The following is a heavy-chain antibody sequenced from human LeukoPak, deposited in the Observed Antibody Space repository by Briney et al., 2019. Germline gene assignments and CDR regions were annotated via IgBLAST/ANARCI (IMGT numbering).Heavy chain of an antibody. CDR2: IRNDGSKK. CDR1: GFTFSSYG. CDR3: AKGMTGDTQIHYYYYYYMDV. J-gene: IGHJ6*03. Sequence: PGGSLRLSCAASGFTFSSYGMHWVRRAPGEGLEWVAVIRNDGSKKYSADSVKGRFTISRDNSKNTVYLQINSLRAEDTAVYYCAKGMTGDTQIHYYYYYYMDVWGKGTTVTISS. D-gene: IGHD3-16*01. V-gene: IGHV3-30*02.